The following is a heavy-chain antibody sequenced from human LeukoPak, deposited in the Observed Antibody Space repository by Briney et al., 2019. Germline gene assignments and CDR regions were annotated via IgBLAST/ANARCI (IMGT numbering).Heavy chain of an antibody. CDR2: IYYSGST. CDR3: ARDKLGTIH. CDR1: GGSISSGGYY. V-gene: IGHV4-30-4*01. Sequence: SSETLSLTCTVSGGSISSGGYYWSWIRQPPGKGLEWIGYIYYSGSTYYNPSLKSRVTISVDTSKNQFSLKLSSVTAADTAVYYCARDKLGTIHWGQGTLVTVSS. D-gene: IGHD7-27*01. J-gene: IGHJ4*02.